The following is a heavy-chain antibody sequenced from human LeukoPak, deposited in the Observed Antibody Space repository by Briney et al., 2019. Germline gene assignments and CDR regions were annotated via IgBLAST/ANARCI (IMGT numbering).Heavy chain of an antibody. Sequence: AASVKVSCKASGYTFTSYDINWVRQATGQGLEWMGWMNPNSGNTRYAQKFQGTVTMTRNTSISTPYMWLSSLRSKDTAVYYCARTAARITMIVVVTPPGSFDYWGQGTLVSVSS. CDR1: GYTFTSYD. V-gene: IGHV1-8*01. D-gene: IGHD3-22*01. J-gene: IGHJ4*02. CDR3: ARTAARITMIVVVTPPGSFDY. CDR2: MNPNSGNT.